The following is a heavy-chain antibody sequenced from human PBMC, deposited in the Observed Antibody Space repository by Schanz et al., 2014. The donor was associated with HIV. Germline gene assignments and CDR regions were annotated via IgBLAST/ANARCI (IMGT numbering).Heavy chain of an antibody. D-gene: IGHD3-10*01. Sequence: QVQLVESGGGVVQPGRSLRLSCAASGFTFSSYGMHWVRQAPGKGLEWVAVIWYDGTNKYYADSVKGRFTISRDNSRKTLYLQMNSLRVEDTAVYYCARDNSGSIDYWGQGTLVTVSS. CDR2: IWYDGTNK. J-gene: IGHJ4*02. CDR1: GFTFSSYG. CDR3: ARDNSGSIDY. V-gene: IGHV3-33*01.